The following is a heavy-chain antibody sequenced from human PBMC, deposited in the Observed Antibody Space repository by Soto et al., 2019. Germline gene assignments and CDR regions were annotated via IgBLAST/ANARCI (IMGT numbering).Heavy chain of an antibody. CDR1: GFRFSSYS. D-gene: IGHD3-22*01. V-gene: IGHV3-23*01. J-gene: IGHJ4*02. Sequence: TGGSLRLSCGDSGFRFSSYSMSWVRQTPGKGLEWVAAITATGDRTYYADSVTGRFTISRDNSKKTHYLQMTSLRAEDTAMYYCATMNGYFDYWGQGTPVTVSS. CDR2: ITATGDRT. CDR3: ATMNGYFDY.